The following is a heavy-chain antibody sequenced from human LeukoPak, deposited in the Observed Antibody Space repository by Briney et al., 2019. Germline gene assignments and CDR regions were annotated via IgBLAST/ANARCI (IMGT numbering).Heavy chain of an antibody. Sequence: SETLSLTCTVSGGSINDYYWTWIRQPPGKGLEWIGYVFYTGTTNYNPSLKSRVTMSIDTSKNQFSLKLSSVTAADTAVYYCARPSIEYSGYDLVSYYFDYWGQGTLVTVSS. CDR2: VFYTGTT. D-gene: IGHD5-12*01. J-gene: IGHJ4*02. V-gene: IGHV4-59*08. CDR3: ARPSIEYSGYDLVSYYFDY. CDR1: GGSINDYY.